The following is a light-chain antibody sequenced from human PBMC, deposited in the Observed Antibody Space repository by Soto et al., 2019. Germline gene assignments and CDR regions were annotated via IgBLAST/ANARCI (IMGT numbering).Light chain of an antibody. CDR2: GAS. Sequence: EIVMTQSPATLSVSPGERATLSCRASQSVSSNLAWYQQKPGQAPRLLIYGASTRATGIPDRFTGSGSGTDFTLSVSRLEPEDFAVYFCQQYGSSPATFGQGTKVHIK. J-gene: IGKJ1*01. CDR3: QQYGSSPAT. CDR1: QSVSSN. V-gene: IGKV3-20*01.